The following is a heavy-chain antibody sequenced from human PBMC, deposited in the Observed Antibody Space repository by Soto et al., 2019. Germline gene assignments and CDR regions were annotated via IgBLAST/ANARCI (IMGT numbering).Heavy chain of an antibody. D-gene: IGHD2-15*01. Sequence: QVQLQESGPGLVKPSETLSLTCTVSGGSVNSGTYYWSWIRQPPGKGLEWIGCIFYRGTTSYNPSLESRVTFSVDTSTNQFSLKLTSVTAADTAVYYCARSYTLLVAALGEWGQGTLVTVSS. V-gene: IGHV4-61*01. CDR3: ARSYTLLVAALGE. CDR2: IFYRGTT. J-gene: IGHJ1*01. CDR1: GGSVNSGTYY.